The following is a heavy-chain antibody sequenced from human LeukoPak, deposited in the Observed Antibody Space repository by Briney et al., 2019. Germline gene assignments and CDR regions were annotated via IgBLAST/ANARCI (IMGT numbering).Heavy chain of an antibody. J-gene: IGHJ5*02. D-gene: IGHD6-13*01. CDR2: INTDGSST. Sequence: GGSLRLSCAASGFTFSSYGMHWVRQAPGKGLVWVSRINTDGSSTSYADSVKGRFTISRDNAKNTLYLQMNSLRAEDTAVYYCARESGIAAALDLWGQGTLVTVSS. V-gene: IGHV3-74*01. CDR1: GFTFSSYG. CDR3: ARESGIAAALDL.